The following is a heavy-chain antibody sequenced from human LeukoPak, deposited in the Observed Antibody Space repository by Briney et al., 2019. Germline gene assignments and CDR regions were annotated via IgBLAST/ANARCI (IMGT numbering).Heavy chain of an antibody. CDR1: GDTCTGYY. J-gene: IGHJ3*02. CDR2: INPNSGGT. D-gene: IGHD5-18*01. CDR3: ASAYTYGAFDI. V-gene: IGHV1-2*02. Sequence: GASVKGSCKASGDTCTGYYMHWVRQAPGQGLEWMGWINPNSGGTNYAQKFQGRVTMTRETSISTAYMELSRLRSDDTAVYYCASAYTYGAFDIWGRGTTVTVSS.